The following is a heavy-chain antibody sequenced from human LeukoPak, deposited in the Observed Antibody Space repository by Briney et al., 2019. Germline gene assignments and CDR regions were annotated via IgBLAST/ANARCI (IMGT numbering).Heavy chain of an antibody. CDR1: GFTFSRFA. J-gene: IGHJ3*02. CDR3: ARLAVAGTKINDAFDI. V-gene: IGHV3-30*04. Sequence: GGSLRLSCAASGFTFSRFAMHWVRQAPGKGLEWVALITYDGSNQYYADSVKGRFTFSKDSSKNTLYLQMNSLRAEDTAMYYCARLAVAGTKINDAFDIWGQGTMVAVSS. CDR2: ITYDGSNQ. D-gene: IGHD6-19*01.